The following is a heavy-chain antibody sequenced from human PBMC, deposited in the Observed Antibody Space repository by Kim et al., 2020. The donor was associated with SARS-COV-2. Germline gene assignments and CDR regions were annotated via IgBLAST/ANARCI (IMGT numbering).Heavy chain of an antibody. CDR3: ARERDYYDSSGPGGVDY. D-gene: IGHD3-22*01. CDR2: ISSSSSYT. J-gene: IGHJ4*02. CDR1: GFTFSDYY. Sequence: GGSLRLSCAASGFTFSDYYMSWIRQAPGKGLEWVSYISSSSSYTNYADSVKGRFTISRDNAKNSLYLQMNSLRAEDTAVYYCARERDYYDSSGPGGVDYCGQGTLVTVSS. V-gene: IGHV3-11*06.